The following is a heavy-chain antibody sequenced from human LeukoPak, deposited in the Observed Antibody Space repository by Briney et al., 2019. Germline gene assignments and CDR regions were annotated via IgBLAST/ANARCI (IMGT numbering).Heavy chain of an antibody. CDR1: GYTFTSYY. D-gene: IGHD3-22*01. Sequence: ASVKVSCKASGYTFTSYYMHWVRQAPGQGLEWMGIINPSGGSTSYAQKFQGRVTMTRDTSTSTVYMELSSLRSEDTAVYYCAREGAYYYDSSGYTDPYDYWAREPWSPSPQ. J-gene: IGHJ4*02. CDR3: AREGAYYYDSSGYTDPYDY. CDR2: INPSGGST. V-gene: IGHV1-46*01.